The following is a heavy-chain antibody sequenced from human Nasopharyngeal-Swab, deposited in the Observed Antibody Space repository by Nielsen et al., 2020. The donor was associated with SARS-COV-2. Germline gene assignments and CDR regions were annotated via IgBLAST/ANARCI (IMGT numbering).Heavy chain of an antibody. J-gene: IGHJ4*02. Sequence: VRQAPGKGLEWVAVISYDGSNKYYADSVKGRFTISRDNSKSTLYLQMNSLRAEDTAVYYCARVQGGYDSSGSLLLPFHFDYWSQGTLVTVSS. D-gene: IGHD3-22*01. CDR2: ISYDGSNK. CDR3: ARVQGGYDSSGSLLLPFHFDY. V-gene: IGHV3-30-3*01.